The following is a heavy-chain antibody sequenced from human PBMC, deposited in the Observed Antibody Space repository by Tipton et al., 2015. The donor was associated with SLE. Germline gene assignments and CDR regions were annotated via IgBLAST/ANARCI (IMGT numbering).Heavy chain of an antibody. Sequence: QLVQSGAEVKKPGESLKISCKGSGYSFTTYWIGWVRQMPGKGLEWMGIIYPGDSNTRYSPSFQGHVAISADKSISTAYLQWSSLKASDTAMYYCARMSSGVVPATVHWIDPWGQGTLVTVSS. V-gene: IGHV5-51*03. J-gene: IGHJ5*02. CDR1: GYSFTTYW. CDR3: ARMSSGVVPATVHWIDP. D-gene: IGHD2-15*01. CDR2: IYPGDSNT.